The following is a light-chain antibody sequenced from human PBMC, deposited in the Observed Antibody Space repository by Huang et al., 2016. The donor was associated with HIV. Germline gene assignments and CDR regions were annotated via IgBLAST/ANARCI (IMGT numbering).Light chain of an antibody. J-gene: IGKJ2*01. CDR1: QSISSY. V-gene: IGKV1-39*01. Sequence: DIQMTQSPSSLSASVGDRVTITCRASQSISSYLNWYQHKPGKAPKRLIKAPKLLIYAASSLQSGVPSRFSGSGSGTDFTLTISSLQPEDFATYYCQQSYSTPYTFGQGTKLEIK. CDR2: AAS. CDR3: QQSYSTPYT.